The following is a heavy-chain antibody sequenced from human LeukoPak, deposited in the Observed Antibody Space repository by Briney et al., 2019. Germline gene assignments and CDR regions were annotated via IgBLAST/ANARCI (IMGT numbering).Heavy chain of an antibody. D-gene: IGHD2-2*01. CDR1: GYTFTSYG. CDR3: ARGRYCSSSSCYPARY. J-gene: IGHJ4*02. V-gene: IGHV1-18*04. Sequence: ASVKVSCKASGYTFTSYGISWVRQAPGHGLECMGWISAYNGNTNYAQKLQGRVTMTTDTYTSTAYMELRSLRCDDTAVYYCARGRYCSSSSCYPARYWGQGTLVTVSS. CDR2: ISAYNGNT.